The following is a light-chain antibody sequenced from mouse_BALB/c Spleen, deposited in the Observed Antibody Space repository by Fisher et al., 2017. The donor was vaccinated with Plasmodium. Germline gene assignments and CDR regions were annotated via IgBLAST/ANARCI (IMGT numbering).Light chain of an antibody. CDR2: YAS. CDR1: QSINNN. Sequence: DIVMTQTTVTLSVTPGDSVSLSCRASQSINNNLHWYQQKSHESPRLLINYASQSISGIPSRFSGSGSGQDFSLTISSLDYEDVGIYYCQQYYDFPRTFGGGTKLEIK. CDR3: QQYYDFPRT. J-gene: IGKJ1*01. V-gene: IGKV5-43*01.